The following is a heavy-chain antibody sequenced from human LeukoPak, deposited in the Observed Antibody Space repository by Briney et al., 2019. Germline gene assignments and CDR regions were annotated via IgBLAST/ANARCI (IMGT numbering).Heavy chain of an antibody. CDR3: ARVLTGRKPGWFDP. Sequence: PSETLSLTCTVSGGSISSYYWSWIRQPPGKGLEWIGYIYYSGSTNYNPSLKSRVTISVDTSKNQFSLKLSSVTAADTAVYYCARVLTGRKPGWFDPWGQGTLVTVSS. D-gene: IGHD3-9*01. J-gene: IGHJ5*02. CDR2: IYYSGST. CDR1: GGSISSYY. V-gene: IGHV4-59*01.